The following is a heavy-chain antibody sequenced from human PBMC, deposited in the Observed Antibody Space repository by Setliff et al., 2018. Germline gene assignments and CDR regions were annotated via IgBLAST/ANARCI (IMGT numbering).Heavy chain of an antibody. CDR1: GGSISSSSYY. J-gene: IGHJ4*02. V-gene: IGHV4-39*07. CDR2: IYYSGST. D-gene: IGHD2-21*02. CDR3: AKAKPRVAGGQNCDGDCLFYFDY. Sequence: SETLSLTCTVSGGSISSSSYYWGWIRQPPGKGLEWIGSIYYSGSTYYNPSLKSRVTISVDTSKNQFSLKLSSATAEDTAIYYCAKAKPRVAGGQNCDGDCLFYFDYWGQGALVTVSS.